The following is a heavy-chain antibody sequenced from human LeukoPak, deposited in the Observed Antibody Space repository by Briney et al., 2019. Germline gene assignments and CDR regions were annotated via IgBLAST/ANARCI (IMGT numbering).Heavy chain of an antibody. Sequence: GESLKISCAAFGFTFSSYAMGWVRQAPGKGLEWVSAISGSGGDTYYADSVKGRFTFSRDNSKNTLYLQMNSLRPEDTALYYCAKAVWFGEFDYYFFGLDVWGQGTTVTVSS. D-gene: IGHD3-10*01. J-gene: IGHJ6*02. CDR1: GFTFSSYA. CDR2: ISGSGGDT. CDR3: AKAVWFGEFDYYFFGLDV. V-gene: IGHV3-23*01.